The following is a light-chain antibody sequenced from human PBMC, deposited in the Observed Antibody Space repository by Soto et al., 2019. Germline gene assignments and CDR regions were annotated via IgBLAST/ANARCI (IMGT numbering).Light chain of an antibody. J-gene: IGKJ2*01. Sequence: DIQMTQSPSPLSASVGDRVTITCRASQTISTWLAWYQQKPGKAPKLLIYKASTLQGGVPSRFSGSGSGTEFTLTISSLQPDDFATYYCQQYSSYTPYTFGQGTNLEIK. V-gene: IGKV1-5*03. CDR3: QQYSSYTPYT. CDR1: QTISTW. CDR2: KAS.